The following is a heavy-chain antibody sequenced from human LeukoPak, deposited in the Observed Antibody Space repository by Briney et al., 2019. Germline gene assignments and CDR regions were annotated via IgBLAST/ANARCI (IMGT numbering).Heavy chain of an antibody. CDR3: AKSQRGNYYGSGSYYPSDY. CDR1: GFTFSSYA. D-gene: IGHD3-10*01. Sequence: GGSLRLSCAASGFTFSSYAMSWVRQAPGKGLEWVSVISGSDDTTYYADSVKGRITISRDNSKNTLYVQMNSLRAEDTAVYYCAKSQRGNYYGSGSYYPSDYWGQGTLVTVSS. J-gene: IGHJ4*02. CDR2: ISGSDDTT. V-gene: IGHV3-23*01.